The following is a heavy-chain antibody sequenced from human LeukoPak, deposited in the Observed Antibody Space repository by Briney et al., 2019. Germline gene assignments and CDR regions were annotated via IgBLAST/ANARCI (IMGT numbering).Heavy chain of an antibody. CDR3: AREYYSGWY. CDR1: SSSY. V-gene: IGHV4-39*01. D-gene: IGHD6-19*01. CDR2: IYYSGST. Sequence: SSSYWXXXRQPPGKGLEWIGNIYYSGSTYYNPSLKSRVTISVDTSKNQFSLKLTSVTAADTAVYYCAREYYSGWYWGRGTLVTVSS. J-gene: IGHJ4*02.